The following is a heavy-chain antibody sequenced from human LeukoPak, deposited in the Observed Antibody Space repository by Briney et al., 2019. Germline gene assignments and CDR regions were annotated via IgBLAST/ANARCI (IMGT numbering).Heavy chain of an antibody. V-gene: IGHV3-48*03. Sequence: GGSLRLSCAASGFTFSSYAMSWVRQAPGKGLEWVSTIKHIGPTTYYADSVKGRFTISRDNAKNSLFLQMSSLRADDTAIYYCARAGELRYMDVWGKGTAVTVSS. D-gene: IGHD3-16*01. CDR2: IKHIGPTT. CDR3: ARAGELRYMDV. J-gene: IGHJ6*03. CDR1: GFTFSSYA.